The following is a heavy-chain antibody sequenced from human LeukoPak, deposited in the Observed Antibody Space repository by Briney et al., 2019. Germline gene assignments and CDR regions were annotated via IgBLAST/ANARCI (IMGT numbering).Heavy chain of an antibody. Sequence: GGSLRLSCAASGFTFSSYAMSWVRQAPGKGLEWVSAISGSGGSTYYADSVKGRFTVSRDNSKNTLYLQMNSLRAEDTAVYYCAKGGMMVRGVIIPFDYWGQGTLVTVSS. CDR3: AKGGMMVRGVIIPFDY. CDR2: ISGSGGST. D-gene: IGHD3-10*01. CDR1: GFTFSSYA. J-gene: IGHJ4*02. V-gene: IGHV3-23*01.